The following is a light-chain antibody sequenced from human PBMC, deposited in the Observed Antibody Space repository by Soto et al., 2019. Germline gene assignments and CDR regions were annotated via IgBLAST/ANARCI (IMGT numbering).Light chain of an antibody. Sequence: DIQMTQSPSTLSASVGDRVTITCQASQSISSWLAWYQQKPGKAPKVLIYKASSLESGVPSRFSGSGSGTEFTLTISSLQPDXXXXXXXXXXXXYPWTFGQGTKVEI. J-gene: IGKJ1*01. CDR1: QSISSW. CDR3: XXXXXYPWT. V-gene: IGKV1-5*03. CDR2: KAS.